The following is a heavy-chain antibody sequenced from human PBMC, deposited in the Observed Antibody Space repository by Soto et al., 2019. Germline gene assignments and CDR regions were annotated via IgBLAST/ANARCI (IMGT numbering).Heavy chain of an antibody. J-gene: IGHJ3*02. V-gene: IGHV3-21*01. CDR3: AGPTMVDDAFDI. D-gene: IGHD3-10*01. CDR2: ISSSSSYI. CDR1: GFTFSSYS. Sequence: GGSLRLSCAASGFTFSSYSMNWVRQAPGKGLEWVSSISSSSSYIYYADSVKGRFTISRDNAKNSLYLQMNSLRAEDTAVYYCAGPTMVDDAFDIWGQGTMVTVSS.